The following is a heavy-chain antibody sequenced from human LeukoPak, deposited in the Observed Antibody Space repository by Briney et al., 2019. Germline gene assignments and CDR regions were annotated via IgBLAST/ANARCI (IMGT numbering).Heavy chain of an antibody. CDR1: GYTFTSYG. CDR2: ISAYNGNT. CDR3: ARAAKGYSSSWYFDY. D-gene: IGHD6-13*01. Sequence: ASVKVSCKASGYTFTSYGTSWVRQAPGQGLEWMGWISAYNGNTNYAQKLQGRVTMTTDTSTSTAYMELRSLRSDDTAVYYCARAAKGYSSSWYFDYWGQGTLVTVSS. J-gene: IGHJ4*02. V-gene: IGHV1-18*01.